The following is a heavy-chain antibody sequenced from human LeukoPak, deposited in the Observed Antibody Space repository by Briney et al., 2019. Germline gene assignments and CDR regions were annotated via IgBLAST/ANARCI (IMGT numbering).Heavy chain of an antibody. V-gene: IGHV1-2*02. CDR3: ATNLHYYDSSGYLDY. CDR1: GYTFTGYY. Sequence: GASVKVSCKASGYTFTGYYMHWVRQAPGQGLEWMGWINPNSGGTNYAQKFQGRVTMTRDTSISTAYMELSRLRSDDTAVYYCATNLHYYDSSGYLDYWGQGTLVTVSS. J-gene: IGHJ4*02. D-gene: IGHD3-22*01. CDR2: INPNSGGT.